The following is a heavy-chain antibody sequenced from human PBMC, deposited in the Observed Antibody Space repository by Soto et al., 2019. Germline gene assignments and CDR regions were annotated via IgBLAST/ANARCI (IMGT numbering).Heavy chain of an antibody. CDR1: GFTFSSYA. CDR2: ISGSGGST. D-gene: IGHD3-22*01. J-gene: IGHJ4*02. Sequence: ASLQLSCAASGFTFSSYAMSGVRQAPGKGLEWVSAISGSGGSTYYADSVKGRFTVSRDNSKNTLYLQMNSLRAEDTAVYYCAKDSQPDTMIVVVITDFDYWGQGTLVTVSS. CDR3: AKDSQPDTMIVVVITDFDY. V-gene: IGHV3-23*01.